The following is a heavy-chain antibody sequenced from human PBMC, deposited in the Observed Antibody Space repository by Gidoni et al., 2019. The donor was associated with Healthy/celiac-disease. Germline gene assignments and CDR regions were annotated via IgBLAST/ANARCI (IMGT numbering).Heavy chain of an antibody. CDR1: GGSISSGGYY. D-gene: IGHD5-18*01. Sequence: QVQLQESVPRLVKPSQTLSLTCTVSGGSISSGGYYWSWIRQHPGKGLAWIGYIYYSGSTYYNPSLKSRVTISVDTSKNQFSLKLSSVTAADTAVYYCASQGRGYSYMIDYWGQGTLVTVSS. J-gene: IGHJ4*02. V-gene: IGHV4-31*03. CDR2: IYYSGST. CDR3: ASQGRGYSYMIDY.